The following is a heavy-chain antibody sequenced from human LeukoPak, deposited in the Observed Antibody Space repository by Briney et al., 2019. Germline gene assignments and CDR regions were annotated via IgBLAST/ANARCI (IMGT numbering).Heavy chain of an antibody. Sequence: SVKVSCKASGGSFSSYPISWVRQAPGQGLEWMGGITPVFGTAKYAQKFQGRVTITADDSTTTAYLDVSSLTADDTAVYYCARGSASNWPVDIWGQGTLVTVSS. CDR2: ITPVFGTA. CDR3: ARGSASNWPVDI. J-gene: IGHJ4*02. V-gene: IGHV1-69*13. CDR1: GGSFSSYP. D-gene: IGHD6-13*01.